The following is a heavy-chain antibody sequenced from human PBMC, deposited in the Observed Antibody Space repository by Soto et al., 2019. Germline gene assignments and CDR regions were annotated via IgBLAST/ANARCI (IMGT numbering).Heavy chain of an antibody. CDR3: AKTANGWFSAFDI. CDR1: GFTFSSYA. Sequence: EVQLLESGEGLVQPGGSLRLSCAASGFTFSSYAMSWVRQAPGKGLEWVSAISGSGGTTYYGDSVKGRFTFSRDNSKNTLYLQMNSLRAEDTAVYYCAKTANGWFSAFDIWGQGTMVTVSS. V-gene: IGHV3-23*01. D-gene: IGHD6-19*01. J-gene: IGHJ3*02. CDR2: ISGSGGTT.